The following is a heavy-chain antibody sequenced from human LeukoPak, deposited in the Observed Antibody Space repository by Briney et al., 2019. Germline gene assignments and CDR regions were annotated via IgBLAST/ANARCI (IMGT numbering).Heavy chain of an antibody. CDR3: ARVSSYYDSSGYYGFYAFDI. CDR1: GGSLSSYY. J-gene: IGHJ3*02. Sequence: SETLSLTCTVSGGSLSSYYWSWIRQPAGKGLEWIGRIYTSGSTNYNPSLKSQVTMSVDTSHNQFSLKLSSVTAADTAVYYCARVSSYYDSSGYYGFYAFDIWGQGTMVTVSS. V-gene: IGHV4-4*07. D-gene: IGHD3-22*01. CDR2: IYTSGST.